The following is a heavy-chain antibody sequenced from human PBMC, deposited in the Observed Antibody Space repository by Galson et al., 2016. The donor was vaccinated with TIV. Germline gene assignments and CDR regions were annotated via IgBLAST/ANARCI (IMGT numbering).Heavy chain of an antibody. Sequence: CAISGDSVSSNSAAWNWIRQSPSRGLEWLGRTYCRSRCYYDYAVSVKSRITIESDTSKNHFSLQLNSVTSEDTAVYYCARAAGRNGATCHATCETFDIWGQGTMVTVSS. CDR3: ARAAGRNGATCHATCETFDI. CDR2: TYCRSRCYY. D-gene: IGHD3-10*01. CDR1: GDSVSSNSAA. V-gene: IGHV6-1*01. J-gene: IGHJ3*02.